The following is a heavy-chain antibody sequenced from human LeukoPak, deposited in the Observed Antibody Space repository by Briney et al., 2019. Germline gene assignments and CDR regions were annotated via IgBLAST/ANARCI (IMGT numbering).Heavy chain of an antibody. J-gene: IGHJ3*02. CDR2: INHSGST. CDR1: GGSFSGYY. CDR3: ATASSAITIFGVVIVNNAFDI. Sequence: SETLSLTCAVYGGSFSGYYWSWIRQPPGKGLEWIGEINHSGSTNYNPSLKSRVTISVDTSKNQFSLKLSSVTAADTAVYYCATASSAITIFGVVIVNNAFDIWGQGTMVTVSS. V-gene: IGHV4-34*01. D-gene: IGHD3-3*01.